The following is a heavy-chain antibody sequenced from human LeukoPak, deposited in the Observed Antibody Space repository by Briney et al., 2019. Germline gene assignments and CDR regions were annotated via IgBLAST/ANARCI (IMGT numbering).Heavy chain of an antibody. CDR3: ASHPASEYYYYGMDV. CDR1: GGTFSSYA. J-gene: IGHJ6*02. CDR2: IIPIFGTA. Sequence: ASVKVSCKASGGTFSSYAISWVRQAPGQGLEWMGGIIPIFGTANYAQKFQGRVTITADESTSTAYMELSSLRSEDTAVYYCASHPASEYYYYGMDVWGQGTTVTVSS. D-gene: IGHD2-2*01. V-gene: IGHV1-69*13.